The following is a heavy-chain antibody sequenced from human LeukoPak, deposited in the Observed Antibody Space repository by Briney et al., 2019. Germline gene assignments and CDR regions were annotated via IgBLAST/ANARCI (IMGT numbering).Heavy chain of an antibody. D-gene: IGHD3-3*01. CDR3: AGDQRDDFWSGLYYYYYYGMDV. Sequence: ASVKVSCKASGYTFTSYGISWVRQAPGQGLEWMGWISAYNGSTNYAQKLQGRVTMTTDTSTSTAYMELRSLRSDDTAVYYCAGDQRDDFWSGLYYYYYYGMDVCGQGTTVTVSS. CDR1: GYTFTSYG. CDR2: ISAYNGST. V-gene: IGHV1-18*01. J-gene: IGHJ6*02.